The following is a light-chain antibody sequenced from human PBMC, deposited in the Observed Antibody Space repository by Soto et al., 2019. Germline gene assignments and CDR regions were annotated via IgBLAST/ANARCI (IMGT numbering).Light chain of an antibody. Sequence: EIVLTQSPATLSLSPGERATLSCRASQSVSSYLAWYQQKPGQAPRLLVYDASSRATCIPATFSGSGSGTDFTLTISSLEPEDFAVYYCQQRSNWPRTFGQGTKVEIK. J-gene: IGKJ1*01. V-gene: IGKV3-11*01. CDR3: QQRSNWPRT. CDR1: QSVSSY. CDR2: DAS.